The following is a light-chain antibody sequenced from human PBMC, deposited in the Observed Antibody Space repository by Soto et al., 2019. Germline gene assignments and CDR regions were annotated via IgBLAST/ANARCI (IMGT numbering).Light chain of an antibody. CDR3: QHYNSWPLT. J-gene: IGKJ4*01. Sequence: EVVLTQSPATLSVSPGEGAVLSCRASQNVRSNLAWYRQQPGQAPRLLIFGASARATGVPARFSGSGSGTEFTLTISSLQSEDFAVYYCQHYNSWPLTFGGGTKV. CDR2: GAS. CDR1: QNVRSN. V-gene: IGKV3-15*01.